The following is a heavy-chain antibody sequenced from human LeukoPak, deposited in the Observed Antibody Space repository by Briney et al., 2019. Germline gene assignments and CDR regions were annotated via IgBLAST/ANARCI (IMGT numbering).Heavy chain of an antibody. CDR3: ASSHGSAPFDY. J-gene: IGHJ4*02. D-gene: IGHD6-19*01. CDR2: IYYSGST. V-gene: IGHV4-39*01. Sequence: SETLSLTCTVSGGSISSSSYYWGWIRQPPGKGLGWIGSIYYSGSTYYNPSLKGRLTISVDTSKNQFSLKLSSVTAADTAVYFCASSHGSAPFDYWGQGTLVTVSS. CDR1: GGSISSSSYY.